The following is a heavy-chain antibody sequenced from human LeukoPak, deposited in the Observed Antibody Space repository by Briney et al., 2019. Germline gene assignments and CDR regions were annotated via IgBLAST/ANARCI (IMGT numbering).Heavy chain of an antibody. J-gene: IGHJ6*02. D-gene: IGHD3-10*01. CDR3: TTELWFGESHSYGMDV. V-gene: IGHV3-15*01. CDR1: GFTFSSYA. CDR2: IKSKTHGGTT. Sequence: GGSLRLSCAASGFTFSSYAMSWVRQAPGKGLEWVGRIKSKTHGGTTDYAAPVKGRFTISRDDSKNTLYLQMNSLKTEDTAVYYCTTELWFGESHSYGMDVWGQGTTVTVSS.